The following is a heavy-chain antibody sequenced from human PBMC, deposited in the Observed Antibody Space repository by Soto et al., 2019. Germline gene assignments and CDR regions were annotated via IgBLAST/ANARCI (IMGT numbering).Heavy chain of an antibody. CDR1: GVTLSSDA. CDR3: AREVVTETTLGYFDY. V-gene: IGHV1-69*10. Sequence: ASVKVSCKASGVTLSSDAVSWVRQAPGQGLEWMGGITPFLETPNYAQKFQGRITIIADTSTSTVYMELRSLRSEDTAVYYCAREVVTETTLGYFDYWGQGTLVTVSS. D-gene: IGHD3-16*01. J-gene: IGHJ4*02. CDR2: ITPFLETP.